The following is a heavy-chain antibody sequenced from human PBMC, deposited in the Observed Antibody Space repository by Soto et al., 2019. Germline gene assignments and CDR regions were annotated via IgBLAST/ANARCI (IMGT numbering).Heavy chain of an antibody. J-gene: IGHJ5*02. CDR3: ARVPSSYLYGTTTYNWFDP. CDR2: INHSGST. V-gene: IGHV4-34*01. D-gene: IGHD4-17*01. CDR1: GGSFSGYY. Sequence: SETLSLTCAVYGGSFSGYYWSWIRQPPGKGLEWIGEINHSGSTNYNPSLKSRVTISVDTSKNQFSLKLSSVTAADTAVYYCARVPSSYLYGTTTYNWFDPWGQGTLVTVSS.